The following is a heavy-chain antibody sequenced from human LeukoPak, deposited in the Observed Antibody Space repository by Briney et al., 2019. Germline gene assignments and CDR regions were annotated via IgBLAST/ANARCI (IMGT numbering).Heavy chain of an antibody. Sequence: GGSLRLSCAVSGFTFSDYYMSWVRQAPGKGLEWVAYISSSGSMLHYADSVEGRFTISRDNAKNSLYLQMSTLRVEDTAVYSCTRRPYSSSWYYFDYWAREPWSPSPQ. J-gene: IGHJ4*02. D-gene: IGHD6-13*01. CDR3: TRRPYSSSWYYFDY. CDR1: GFTFSDYY. V-gene: IGHV3-11*04. CDR2: ISSSGSML.